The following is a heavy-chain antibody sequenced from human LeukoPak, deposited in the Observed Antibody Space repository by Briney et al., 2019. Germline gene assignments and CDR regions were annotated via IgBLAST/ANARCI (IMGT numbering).Heavy chain of an antibody. Sequence: GETVRLSCAASGFTFSSYGMHWVRQAPGKGLEWVAVILYDGSTQYLADSVKGRFTISRDNSKNTLCLQMNSLRAEDTAVYYCAKGGGYYLRGFDYWGQGTLVTVSS. J-gene: IGHJ4*02. CDR1: GFTFSSYG. CDR2: ILYDGSTQ. D-gene: IGHD3-3*01. V-gene: IGHV3-30*18. CDR3: AKGGGYYLRGFDY.